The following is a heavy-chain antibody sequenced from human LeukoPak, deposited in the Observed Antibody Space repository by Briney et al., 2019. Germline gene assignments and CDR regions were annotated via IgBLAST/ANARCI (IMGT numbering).Heavy chain of an antibody. D-gene: IGHD3-9*01. CDR3: ARGRDYDILTGTLNWFDP. CDR1: GGSISSGDYY. Sequence: SQTLSLTCTVSGGSISSGDYYWSWIRKPPGKGLEWIGYIYYSGSTYYNPSLKSRLTMSVDTFKNQFSLKLSSVTDADTAVYYCARGRDYDILTGTLNWFDPWGQGTLVTVSS. J-gene: IGHJ5*02. CDR2: IYYSGST. V-gene: IGHV4-30-4*08.